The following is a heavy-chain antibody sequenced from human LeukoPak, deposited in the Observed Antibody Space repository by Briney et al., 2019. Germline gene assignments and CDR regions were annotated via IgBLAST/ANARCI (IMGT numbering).Heavy chain of an antibody. J-gene: IGHJ4*02. V-gene: IGHV4-59*08. CDR2: IYYSGYT. CDR3: ARQYGANSNFDY. Sequence: SETLSLTCNVSGGSISSYYWSWIRQPPGEGLEWIGYIYYSGYTNYNPSLESRVTLSVDTSKNQFSLKLSSVTAADTAVYYCARQYGANSNFDYWGQGTLVTVSS. D-gene: IGHD4-23*01. CDR1: GGSISSYY.